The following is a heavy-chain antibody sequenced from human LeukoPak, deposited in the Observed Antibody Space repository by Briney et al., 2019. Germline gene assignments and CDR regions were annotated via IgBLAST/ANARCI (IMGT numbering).Heavy chain of an antibody. Sequence: GGSLRLSCAASGFPFINYWMHWVRQAPGKGLVWVSRINSDGSSTSCADSVKGRFTISRDNAKNTLYLQMNSLRAEDTAVYYCARASIFGVVSDLDVWGQGTTVTVSS. CDR3: ARASIFGVVSDLDV. J-gene: IGHJ6*02. D-gene: IGHD3-3*01. V-gene: IGHV3-74*01. CDR1: GFPFINYW. CDR2: INSDGSST.